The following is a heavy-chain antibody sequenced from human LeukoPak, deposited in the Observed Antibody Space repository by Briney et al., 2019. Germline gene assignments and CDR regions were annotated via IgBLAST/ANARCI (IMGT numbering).Heavy chain of an antibody. D-gene: IGHD6-13*01. CDR2: INYSGST. V-gene: IGHV4-59*11. CDR3: ARIVGGSSWYYFDH. CDR1: GGSISSHY. Sequence: SETLSLTCSVSGGSISSHYWSWIRQPPGKGLEWIGYINYSGSTNYNRSLKSRITISVDTSKDQFSLNLNSVTAADTAVYYCARIVGGSSWYYFDHWGQGALVTVSS. J-gene: IGHJ4*02.